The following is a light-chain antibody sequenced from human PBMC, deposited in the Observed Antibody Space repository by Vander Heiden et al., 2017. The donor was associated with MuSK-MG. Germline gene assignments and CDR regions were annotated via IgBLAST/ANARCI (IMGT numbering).Light chain of an antibody. CDR1: SALDLGTNR. CDR2: YQSDSDK. J-gene: IGLJ3*02. CDR3: LIWHNGDAV. Sequence: QPVLTQPTSLSASPGASVRLTCTLPSALDLGTNRIFWYQQQPASPPRYRLSYQSDSDKLEGSGVPSRFSGSKDASSNAGILVISGLQSHDEDDYYCLIWHNGDAVFGGGTRLTV. V-gene: IGLV5-39*01.